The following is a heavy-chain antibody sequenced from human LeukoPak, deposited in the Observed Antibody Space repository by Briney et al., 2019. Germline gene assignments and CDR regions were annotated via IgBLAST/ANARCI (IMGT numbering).Heavy chain of an antibody. D-gene: IGHD2-2*01. J-gene: IGHJ4*02. CDR2: ISWDGGST. CDR3: AKDYCSSTSCYFDY. V-gene: IGHV3-43D*04. CDR1: GFTFDDYA. Sequence: GGSLRLSCAASGFTFDDYAMHWARQAPGKGLEWVSLISWDGGSTYYADSVKGRFTISRDNSKNSLYLQMNSLRAEDTALYYCAKDYCSSTSCYFDYWGQGTLVTVSS.